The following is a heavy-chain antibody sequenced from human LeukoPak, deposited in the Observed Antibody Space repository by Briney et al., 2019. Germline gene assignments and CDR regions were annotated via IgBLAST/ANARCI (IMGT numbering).Heavy chain of an antibody. Sequence: PSETLSLTCTVSGGSISSSSYYWGWIRQPPGKGLEWIGSIYYSGSTYYNPSLKSRVTISVDTSKNQFSLKLSSVTAADTAVYYCARHRNGYCSGGSCSIGNWFDPWGQGTLVTVSS. D-gene: IGHD2-15*01. CDR1: GGSISSSSYY. CDR3: ARHRNGYCSGGSCSIGNWFDP. CDR2: IYYSGST. V-gene: IGHV4-39*01. J-gene: IGHJ5*02.